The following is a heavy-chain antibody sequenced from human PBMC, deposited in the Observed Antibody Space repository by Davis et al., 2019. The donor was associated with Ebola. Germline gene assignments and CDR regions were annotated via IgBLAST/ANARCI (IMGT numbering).Heavy chain of an antibody. CDR1: GFTFSSYW. CDR3: AKGGGTTIYYYYYYMDV. Sequence: PGGSLRLSCAASGFTFSSYWMSWVRQAPGKGLEWVANIKQDGSEKYYVDSVKGRFTISRDNAKNSLYLQMNSLRAEDTAVYYCAKGGGTTIYYYYYYMDVWGKGTTVTVSS. J-gene: IGHJ6*03. V-gene: IGHV3-7*01. CDR2: IKQDGSEK. D-gene: IGHD1-7*01.